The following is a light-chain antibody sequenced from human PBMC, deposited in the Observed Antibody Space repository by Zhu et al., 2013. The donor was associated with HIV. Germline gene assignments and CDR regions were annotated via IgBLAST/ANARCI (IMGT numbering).Light chain of an antibody. CDR2: EVN. J-gene: IGLJ2*01. CDR1: GSDVGGYNY. CDR3: SSYAGSNNVV. Sequence: QSALTQPPSASGSPGQSVTISCTGTGSDVGGYNYVSWYQQHPGKAPKLMIYEVNKRPSGVPDRFSGSKSGSMASLTVSGLQAEDEADYYCSSYAGSNNVVFGRGTKLTVL. V-gene: IGLV2-8*01.